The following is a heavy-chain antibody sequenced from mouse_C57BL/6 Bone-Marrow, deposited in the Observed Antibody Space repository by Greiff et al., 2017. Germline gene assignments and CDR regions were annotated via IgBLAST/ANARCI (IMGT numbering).Heavy chain of an antibody. CDR3: ARILGYDGDD. CDR2: IHPNSGST. CDR1: GYTFTSYW. V-gene: IGHV1-64*01. Sequence: QVQLQQPGAELVKPGASVKLSCKASGYTFTSYWLHWVKQRPGQGLEWIGMIHPNSGSTNYNEKCKSKATLTVDKSSSTAYMQLSSLTSEDSSVYYWARILGYDGDDWGQGTTLTVSS. D-gene: IGHD2-2*01. J-gene: IGHJ2*01.